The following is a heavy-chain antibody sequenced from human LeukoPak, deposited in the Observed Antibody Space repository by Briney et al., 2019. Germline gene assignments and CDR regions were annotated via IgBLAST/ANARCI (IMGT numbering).Heavy chain of an antibody. J-gene: IGHJ6*03. CDR1: GYTFTSYA. D-gene: IGHD6-19*01. CDR3: ATPSSGWAPYYYYYMDV. CDR2: INPNSGGT. V-gene: IGHV1-2*02. Sequence: ASVKVSCKASGYTFTSYAMNWVRQAPGQGLEWMGWINPNSGGTNYAQKFQGRVTMTRDTSISTAYMELSRLRSDDTAVYYCATPSSGWAPYYYYYMDVWGKGTTVTVSS.